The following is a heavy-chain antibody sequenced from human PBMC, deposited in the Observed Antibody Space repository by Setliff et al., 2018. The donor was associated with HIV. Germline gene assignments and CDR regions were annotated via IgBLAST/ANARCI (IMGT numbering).Heavy chain of an antibody. Sequence: LSLTCTVSGGSISSGSYYWSWIRQPAGKGLEWIGRIYTSGSTNYNPSLKSRVTISVDTSKNQFSLKWRSVTAADTAVYYCARETYYYDNPQYYYYYMDVWGKGTTVTVAS. V-gene: IGHV4-61*02. CDR3: ARETYYYDNPQYYYYYMDV. D-gene: IGHD3-22*01. CDR1: GGSISSGSYY. J-gene: IGHJ6*03. CDR2: IYTSGST.